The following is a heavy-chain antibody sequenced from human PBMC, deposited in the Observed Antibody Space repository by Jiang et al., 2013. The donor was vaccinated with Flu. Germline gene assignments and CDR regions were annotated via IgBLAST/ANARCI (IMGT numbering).Heavy chain of an antibody. J-gene: IGHJ1*01. CDR3: ARGVITFGGAIAIEYFQH. Sequence: GGNFNSYTISWVRQAPGQGLDWMGWISAYNGNTNYAQKLQGRVTITADESTSTAYMELSSLRSEDTAVYYCARGVITFGGAIAIEYFQHWGQGTLVTVSS. V-gene: IGHV1-69*01. CDR2: ISAYNGNT. CDR1: GGNFNSYT. D-gene: IGHD3-16*02.